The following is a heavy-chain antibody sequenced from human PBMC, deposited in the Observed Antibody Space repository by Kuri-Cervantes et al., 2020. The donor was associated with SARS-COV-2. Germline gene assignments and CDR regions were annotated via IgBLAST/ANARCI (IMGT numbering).Heavy chain of an antibody. D-gene: IGHD2-21*01. Sequence: GESLKISCAASGFNFSRTDMHWVRQAPGKGLEWVAVISYDGKKKKCIGSGKGRFTISGDNSQNTVYLRMTNLRSEDTAMYYCAKDHFGVHDFWGQGTLVTVSS. CDR2: ISYDGKKK. CDR3: AKDHFGVHDF. CDR1: GFNFSRTD. J-gene: IGHJ4*02. V-gene: IGHV3-30*18.